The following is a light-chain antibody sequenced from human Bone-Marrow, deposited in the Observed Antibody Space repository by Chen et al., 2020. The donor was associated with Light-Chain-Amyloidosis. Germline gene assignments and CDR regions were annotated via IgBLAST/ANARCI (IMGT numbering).Light chain of an antibody. V-gene: IGLV1-51*02. CDR3: ATWDSSLTVWM. Sequence: QPVLPQPPSVSAAPGQQVTISCSGSNSNIGINYVSWYQQLPGTSPKLLIYENNQRPSEIPDRFSGSKSGTSATLGVAGLQTGDEADYYCATWDSSLTVWMFGGGTKLTVL. CDR2: ENN. J-gene: IGLJ3*02. CDR1: NSNIGINY.